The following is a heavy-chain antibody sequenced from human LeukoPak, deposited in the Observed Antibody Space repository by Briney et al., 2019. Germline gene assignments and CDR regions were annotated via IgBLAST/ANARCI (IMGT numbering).Heavy chain of an antibody. CDR2: ISGSDGGT. J-gene: IGHJ4*02. CDR1: GFTFSNYG. Sequence: PGGSLRLSCTASGFTFSNYGMSWVRQAPGKGLEWVSAISGSDGGTNYADSLKGRFTLSRDNSKNTLYLQMNSLRVGDTAVYYCAKGPRALEHSTHFFDYWGQGTLVTVSS. V-gene: IGHV3-23*01. CDR3: AKGPRALEHSTHFFDY. D-gene: IGHD1/OR15-1a*01.